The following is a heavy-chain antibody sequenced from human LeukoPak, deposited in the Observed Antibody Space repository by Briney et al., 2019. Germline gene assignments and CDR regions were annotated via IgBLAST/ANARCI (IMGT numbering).Heavy chain of an antibody. V-gene: IGHV4-59*08. CDR3: ARRGSSGWYF. CDR1: GGSIINYW. J-gene: IGHJ4*02. Sequence: PSETLSLTCSVSGGSIINYWWSWIRQSPGKGLEWIGYIYYSGSTNYNPSLKSRVTISVDTSKNQFSLKLSSVTAADTAVYYCARRGSSGWYFWGQGTLVTVSS. CDR2: IYYSGST. D-gene: IGHD6-19*01.